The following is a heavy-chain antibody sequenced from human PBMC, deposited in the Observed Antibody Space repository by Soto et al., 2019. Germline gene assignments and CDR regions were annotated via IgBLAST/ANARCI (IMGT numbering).Heavy chain of an antibody. V-gene: IGHV1-69*13. CDR1: GGTFSSYA. D-gene: IGHD3-22*01. Sequence: SVKVSCKASGGTFSSYAISWVRQAPGQGLEWMGGIIPIFGTANYAQKFQGRVTITADESTSTAYMELSSLRSEDTAVYYCARGNYYDSSGYLGAFDIWGQGTMVTV. J-gene: IGHJ3*02. CDR2: IIPIFGTA. CDR3: ARGNYYDSSGYLGAFDI.